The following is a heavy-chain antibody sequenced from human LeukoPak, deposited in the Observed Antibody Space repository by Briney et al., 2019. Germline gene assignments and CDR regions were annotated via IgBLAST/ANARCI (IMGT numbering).Heavy chain of an antibody. V-gene: IGHV4-39*07. Sequence: PSETLSLTCTVSGGSISSSSYYWGWIRQPPGKGLEWIGSIYYSGSTYYNPSLKSRVTISVDTSKNQFSLKLSSVTAADTAVYYCARVWRITMIARGGWFDPWGQGTLVTVSS. CDR2: IYYSGST. J-gene: IGHJ5*02. D-gene: IGHD3-22*01. CDR3: ARVWRITMIARGGWFDP. CDR1: GGSISSSSYY.